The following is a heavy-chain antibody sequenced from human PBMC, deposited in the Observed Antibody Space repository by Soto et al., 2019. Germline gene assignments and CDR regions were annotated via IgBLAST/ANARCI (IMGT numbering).Heavy chain of an antibody. J-gene: IGHJ5*02. CDR3: ARVPGP. Sequence: TSETLSLTCAVSGGSISSGGYPWSWIRQPPGKGLEWIGYIYHSGSTYYNPSLKSRVTISVDRSKNQFSLKLSSVTAADTAVYYCARVPGPWGQGTLVTVSS. V-gene: IGHV4-30-2*01. CDR2: IYHSGST. CDR1: GGSISSGGYP.